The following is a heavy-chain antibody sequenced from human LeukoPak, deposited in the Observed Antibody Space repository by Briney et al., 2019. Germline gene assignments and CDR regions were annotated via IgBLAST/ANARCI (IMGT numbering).Heavy chain of an antibody. V-gene: IGHV4-59*01. D-gene: IGHD2-15*01. J-gene: IGHJ4*02. CDR1: GDSISSSY. Sequence: SETLSLTCTVSGDSISSSYWSWIRQPPGKGLEWIGYIYYSGSTDYNPSLKSRVTISLDTSKNQLSLKLSSVTAADTAVYYCARVTGGGYCSGGSCFLIATYFDYWGQGTLVTVSS. CDR3: ARVTGGGYCSGGSCFLIATYFDY. CDR2: IYYSGST.